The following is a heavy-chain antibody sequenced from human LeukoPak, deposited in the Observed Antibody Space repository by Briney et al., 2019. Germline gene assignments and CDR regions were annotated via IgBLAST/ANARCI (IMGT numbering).Heavy chain of an antibody. CDR3: AREEKNGSVDI. CDR1: GYTFTGYY. V-gene: IGHV1-8*02. CDR2: TNPNSGNT. Sequence: GASVKVSCKASGYTFTGYYMHWVRQAPGQGLEWMGWTNPNSGNTGYAQKFQGRVTMTRNTSISTAYMELSSLRSEDTAVYYCAREEKNGSVDIWGQGTMVTVSS. D-gene: IGHD2-8*01. J-gene: IGHJ3*02.